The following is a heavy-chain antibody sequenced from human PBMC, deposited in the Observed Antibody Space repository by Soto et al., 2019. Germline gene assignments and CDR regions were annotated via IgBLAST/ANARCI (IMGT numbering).Heavy chain of an antibody. CDR3: ARDTPSRWLQFSDAFDI. J-gene: IGHJ3*02. CDR2: ISAYNGNT. D-gene: IGHD5-12*01. V-gene: IGHV1-18*04. CDR1: GYTFTSYG. Sequence: ASVKVSCKASGYTFTSYGISWVLQAPGQGLEWMGWISAYNGNTNYAQKLQGRVTMTTDTSTSTAYMELRSLRSDDTAVYYCARDTPSRWLQFSDAFDIWGQGTMVTVSS.